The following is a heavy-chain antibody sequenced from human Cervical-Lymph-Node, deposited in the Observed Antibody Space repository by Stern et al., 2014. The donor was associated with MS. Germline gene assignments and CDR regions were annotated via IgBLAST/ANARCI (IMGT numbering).Heavy chain of an antibody. CDR2: IWYDGSNQ. CDR1: GFTFSGDG. J-gene: IGHJ4*02. Sequence: QVQLVQSGGGVVQPGRSLRLSCAASGFTFSGDGMHWVRQAPGKGLEWVALIWYDGSNQYYAESVKGRFTISRDNSKNTLYLQMNSLRAEDTAVYYCVRDEAYCGGDCFNLLDYWGQGTLVTVSS. V-gene: IGHV3-33*01. CDR3: VRDEAYCGGDCFNLLDY. D-gene: IGHD2-21*01.